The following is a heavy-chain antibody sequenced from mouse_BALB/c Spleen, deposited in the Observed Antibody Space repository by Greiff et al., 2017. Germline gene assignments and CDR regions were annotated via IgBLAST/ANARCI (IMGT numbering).Heavy chain of an antibody. D-gene: IGHD1-1*01. V-gene: IGHV5-12-1*01. CDR2: ISSCCGST. CDR3: SRHKYYYGSSYAYFDV. J-gene: IGHJ1*01. CDR1: GFAFSSYD. Sequence: EVKLMESGGGLVKPGGSVKLSCAASGFAFSSYDMSWVRQTPEKRLEWVAYISSCCGSTYYPDTLKGRFTISRDNAKNTLYLPMSSLKSEDTPMYYCSRHKYYYGSSYAYFDVGGAGTTVTVSS.